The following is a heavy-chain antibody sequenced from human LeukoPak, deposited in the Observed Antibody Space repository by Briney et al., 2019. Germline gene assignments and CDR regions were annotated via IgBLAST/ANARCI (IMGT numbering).Heavy chain of an antibody. Sequence: ASVTVSCKASGYTFTSYGISWVRQAPGQGLEWMGWISAYNGNTKYAKKLQGRVTMTTDTSTSTAYMELRSLRSDDTAVYYCARDEDYYDSSGAYYWGQGTLVTVSS. J-gene: IGHJ4*02. V-gene: IGHV1-18*01. CDR2: ISAYNGNT. D-gene: IGHD3-22*01. CDR3: ARDEDYYDSSGAYY. CDR1: GYTFTSYG.